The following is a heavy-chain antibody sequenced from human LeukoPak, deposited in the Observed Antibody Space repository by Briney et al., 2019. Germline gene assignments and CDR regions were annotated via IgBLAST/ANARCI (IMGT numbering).Heavy chain of an antibody. Sequence: SETLSLTCVVYGGSFSGYYWSWIRQPPGKGLEWIGEIYHSGSTNYNPSLKSRVTISVDKSKNQFSMKLSSVTAADTAVYYCARANYYDSSGYYEASARWFDPWGQGTLVTVSS. D-gene: IGHD3-22*01. CDR1: GGSFSGYY. V-gene: IGHV4-34*01. CDR3: ARANYYDSSGYYEASARWFDP. J-gene: IGHJ5*02. CDR2: IYHSGST.